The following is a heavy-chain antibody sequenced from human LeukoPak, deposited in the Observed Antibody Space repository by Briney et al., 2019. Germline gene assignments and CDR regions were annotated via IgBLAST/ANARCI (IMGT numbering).Heavy chain of an antibody. D-gene: IGHD5-12*01. CDR1: GGSISSDY. V-gene: IGHV4-4*07. Sequence: PSETLSLTCALSGGSISSDYWSWIRPPAGKVLGWIGRIYTSESTNYNPSLKSRVAMSVDTSNNQLSLKLSSVTAADTAVYYCARGTSGYNDYWGQGTLVTVSS. CDR2: IYTSEST. CDR3: ARGTSGYNDY. J-gene: IGHJ4*02.